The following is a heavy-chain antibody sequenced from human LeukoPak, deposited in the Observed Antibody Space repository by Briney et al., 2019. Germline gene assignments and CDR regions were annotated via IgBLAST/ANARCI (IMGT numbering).Heavy chain of an antibody. V-gene: IGHV3-23*01. Sequence: GGSLRLSCAASGFTFSSYAMSWVRQAPGKGLEWVSGVSGSGGSTYYADSVKDRFTISRDNSKNTLYLQMNSLRAEDTAVYYCAKDRVGSSSWYPYYFDYWGQGTLVTVSS. D-gene: IGHD6-13*01. CDR3: AKDRVGSSSWYPYYFDY. CDR2: VSGSGGST. CDR1: GFTFSSYA. J-gene: IGHJ4*02.